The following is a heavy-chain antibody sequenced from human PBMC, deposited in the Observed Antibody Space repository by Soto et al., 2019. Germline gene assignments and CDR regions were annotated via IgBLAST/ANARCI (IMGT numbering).Heavy chain of an antibody. Sequence: SETLSLTCTVSGGSISSYYWSLIRQPPGKGLEGIGYIYYSGSTNYNPSLKSRVTISVDTSKNQFSLKLSSVTAADTAVYYCARRWGRTFDYWGQGTLVTVSS. CDR3: ARRWGRTFDY. V-gene: IGHV4-59*08. J-gene: IGHJ4*02. CDR1: GGSISSYY. D-gene: IGHD1-26*01. CDR2: IYYSGST.